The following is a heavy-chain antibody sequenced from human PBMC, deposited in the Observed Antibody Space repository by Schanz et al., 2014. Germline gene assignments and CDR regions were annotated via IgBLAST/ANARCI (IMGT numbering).Heavy chain of an antibody. D-gene: IGHD1-26*01. V-gene: IGHV1-2*06. CDR1: GYTFTDYY. J-gene: IGHJ4*02. Sequence: QVQLVQSGAEVKKPGASVKVSCKASGYTFTDYYMHWVRQAPGQGLEWMGRIHPNSGGTIYAQKFQGRVTMTRDTSISTANVELNRLRSDDTAVYYCARDRVGALYYFDYWGQGTLVTVSS. CDR3: ARDRVGALYYFDY. CDR2: IHPNSGGT.